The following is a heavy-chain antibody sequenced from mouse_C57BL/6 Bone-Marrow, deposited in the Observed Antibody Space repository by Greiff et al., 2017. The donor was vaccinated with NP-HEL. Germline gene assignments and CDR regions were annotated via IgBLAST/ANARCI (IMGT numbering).Heavy chain of an antibody. CDR2: INPNNGGT. CDR3: ASPDAWFAY. J-gene: IGHJ3*01. Sequence: VHVKQSGPELVKPGASVKMSCKASGYTFTDYNMHWVKQSHGKSLEWIGYINPNNGGTSYNQKFKGKATLTVNKSSSTAYMELRSLTSEDSAVYYCASPDAWFAYWGQGTLVTVSA. V-gene: IGHV1-22*01. CDR1: GYTFTDYN.